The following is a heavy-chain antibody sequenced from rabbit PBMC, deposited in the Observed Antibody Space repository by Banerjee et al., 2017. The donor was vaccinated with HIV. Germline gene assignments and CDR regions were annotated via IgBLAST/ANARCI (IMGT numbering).Heavy chain of an antibody. J-gene: IGHJ4*01. CDR3: ARYASNSYLDL. CDR1: GFSFSSSYW. D-gene: IGHD8-1*01. V-gene: IGHV1S45*01. CDR2: IYAGSGGNT. Sequence: QEQLEESGGDLVKPGASLTLTCTASGFSFSSSYWICWVRQAPGKGLEWIACIYAGSGGNTYYASWAKGRFTISKASSTTVTLQMTSLTAADTATYFCARYASNSYLDLWGPGTLVTVS.